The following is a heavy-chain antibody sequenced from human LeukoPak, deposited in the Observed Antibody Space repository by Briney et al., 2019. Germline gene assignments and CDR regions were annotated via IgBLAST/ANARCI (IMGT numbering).Heavy chain of an antibody. Sequence: SETLSLTCTVSGGSISSYYWSWIRQPPGRGLEWIGYIYYSGSTNYNPSLKSRATISVDTSKNQFSLKLSSVTAADTAVYYCARGDYVDWFDPWGQGTLVTVSS. J-gene: IGHJ5*02. CDR1: GGSISSYY. CDR2: IYYSGST. D-gene: IGHD4/OR15-4a*01. CDR3: ARGDYVDWFDP. V-gene: IGHV4-59*01.